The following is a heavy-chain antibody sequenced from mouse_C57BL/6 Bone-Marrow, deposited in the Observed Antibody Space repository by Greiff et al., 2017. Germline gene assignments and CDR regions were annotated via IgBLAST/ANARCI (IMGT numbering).Heavy chain of an antibody. Sequence: QVQLQQPGAELVKPGASVKLSCKASGYTFTSYWMHWVKQRPGQGLEWIGMIHPNSGSTNYKEKFKSKATLTVDKSSSTAYMQLSSLTSEDSAVYYGARYGSSYDAMDYWGQGTSVTVSS. CDR3: ARYGSSYDAMDY. CDR1: GYTFTSYW. CDR2: IHPNSGST. V-gene: IGHV1-64*01. J-gene: IGHJ4*01. D-gene: IGHD1-1*01.